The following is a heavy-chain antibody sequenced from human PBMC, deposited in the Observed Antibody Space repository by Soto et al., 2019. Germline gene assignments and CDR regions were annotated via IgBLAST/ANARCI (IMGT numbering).Heavy chain of an antibody. CDR2: VYYSGRN. CDR1: GDSISSYY. CDR3: ARTLKPTRNTDTNWFDP. D-gene: IGHD1-1*01. Sequence: SETLSLTCTVSGDSISSYYWSWIRQPPGKGLEWIGYVYYSGRNDYSPSLESRVAMSVDMSKNQVSLNLSSVTAADTAAYYCARTLKPTRNTDTNWFDPWGQGTLVTVSS. J-gene: IGHJ5*02. V-gene: IGHV4-59*01.